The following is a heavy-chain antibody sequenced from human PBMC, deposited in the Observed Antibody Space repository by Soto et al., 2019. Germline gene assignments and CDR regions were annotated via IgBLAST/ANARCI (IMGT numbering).Heavy chain of an antibody. J-gene: IGHJ6*02. V-gene: IGHV3-48*02. Sequence: GGSLRLSCAASGFTFSSYSMNWVRQDTGKGLEWVSYISSSSSTIYYADSVKGRFTISRDNAKNSLYLQMNSLRDEDTAVYYCARDRSLLGYCSGGSCYSGYYYYGMDVWGQGTTVTVSS. CDR1: GFTFSSYS. CDR3: ARDRSLLGYCSGGSCYSGYYYYGMDV. D-gene: IGHD2-15*01. CDR2: ISSSSSTI.